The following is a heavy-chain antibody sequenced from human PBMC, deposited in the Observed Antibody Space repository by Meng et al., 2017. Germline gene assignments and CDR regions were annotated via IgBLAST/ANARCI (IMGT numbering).Heavy chain of an antibody. J-gene: IGHJ4*02. D-gene: IGHD3-9*01. V-gene: IGHV4-39*07. Sequence: GSLRLSCTVSGASISSNGCYWGWIRQPPGKGLEWIASIYYSGTTYYNPSLKSRLTISVDTSKNQFSLKLRSVTAADTAVYYCARDDILTGYPQLDYWGQGTLVTVSS. CDR3: ARDDILTGYPQLDY. CDR1: GASISSNGCY. CDR2: IYYSGTT.